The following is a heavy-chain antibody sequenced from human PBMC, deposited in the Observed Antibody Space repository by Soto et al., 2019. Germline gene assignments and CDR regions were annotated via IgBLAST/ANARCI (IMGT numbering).Heavy chain of an antibody. Sequence: SETLSLTCTVSGGTICSYDWSWIRQPPGKGLEWIGYIYYSGSTNYNPSLKSRVTISVDTSRNQFSLKLSSVTAADTAVYYCARNHPLSNWFDPWGQGTLVTVS. J-gene: IGHJ5*02. CDR2: IYYSGST. CDR1: GGTICSYD. CDR3: ARNHPLSNWFDP. V-gene: IGHV4-59*08.